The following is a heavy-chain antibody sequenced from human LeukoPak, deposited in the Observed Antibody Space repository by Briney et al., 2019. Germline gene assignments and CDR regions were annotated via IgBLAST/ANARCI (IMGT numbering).Heavy chain of an antibody. J-gene: IGHJ6*02. Sequence: GGSLRLSCAASGFTFSSYAMHWVRQAPGKGLGWVAVISYDGSNKYYADPVKGRFTISRDNSKNTLYLQMNSLRAEDTAVYYCAREKKGYDILTGYPTGGGMDVWGQGTTVTVSS. CDR2: ISYDGSNK. CDR3: AREKKGYDILTGYPTGGGMDV. D-gene: IGHD3-9*01. CDR1: GFTFSSYA. V-gene: IGHV3-30-3*01.